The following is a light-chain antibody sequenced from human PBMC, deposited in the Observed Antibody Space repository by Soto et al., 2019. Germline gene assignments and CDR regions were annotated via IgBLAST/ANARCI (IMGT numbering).Light chain of an antibody. J-gene: IGLJ1*01. Sequence: PSPSAGSPGQASTICGTGSKAELCGYNYVSWYQQHPGKAPKLMIYDVSNRPSGVSNRFSGSKSGNTASLTISGLQAEDEADYYCSSYTSSSTLYVFGTGTKVTVL. CDR3: SSYTSSSTLYV. CDR1: KAELCGYNY. V-gene: IGLV2-14*01. CDR2: DVS.